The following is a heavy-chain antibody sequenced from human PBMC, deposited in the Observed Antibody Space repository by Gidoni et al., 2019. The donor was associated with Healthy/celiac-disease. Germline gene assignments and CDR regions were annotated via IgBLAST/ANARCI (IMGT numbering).Heavy chain of an antibody. CDR1: GFTFSSYG. J-gene: IGHJ4*02. Sequence: QVQLVESGGGVVQHGRSLRLSCAASGFTFSSYGMHWVRQAPGKGLGVVAVISYDGSNKYYADSVKGRFTISRDNSKNTLYLQMNSLRAEDTAVYYCAKVEYSSRGAFDYWGQGTLVTVSS. V-gene: IGHV3-30*18. CDR2: ISYDGSNK. D-gene: IGHD6-6*01. CDR3: AKVEYSSRGAFDY.